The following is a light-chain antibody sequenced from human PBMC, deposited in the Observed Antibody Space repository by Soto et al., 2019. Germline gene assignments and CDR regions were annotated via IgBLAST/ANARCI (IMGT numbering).Light chain of an antibody. V-gene: IGKV1-5*03. CDR1: QSISSW. Sequence: DIQMTQSPSTLSASVGARVPITCRASQSISSWLAWYQQKPGKAPKLLIYKASSLESGVPSRFSGSGSGTEFTLTISSLQPDDFATYYCQQYNSYPPWTFGQGTKVDIK. CDR2: KAS. CDR3: QQYNSYPPWT. J-gene: IGKJ1*01.